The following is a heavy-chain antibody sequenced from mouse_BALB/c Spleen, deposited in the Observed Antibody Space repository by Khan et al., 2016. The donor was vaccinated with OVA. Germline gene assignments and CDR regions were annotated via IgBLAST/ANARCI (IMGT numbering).Heavy chain of an antibody. V-gene: IGHV9-3-1*01. J-gene: IGHJ4*01. CDR1: GYTFTNYG. Sequence: QIQLVQSGPDLKKPGETVKISCKASGYTFTNYGINWVKQAPGKGLKWMGWIYTYTGEPTYADDFKGRFAFSLETSASTAYLQINNLKNEDTATYFCARGGRRAMDYWGQGPSVTVSS. CDR3: ARGGRRAMDY. D-gene: IGHD3-3*01. CDR2: IYTYTGEP.